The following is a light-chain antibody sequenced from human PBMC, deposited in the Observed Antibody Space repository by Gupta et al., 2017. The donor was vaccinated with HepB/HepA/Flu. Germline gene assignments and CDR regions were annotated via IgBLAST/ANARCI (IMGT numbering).Light chain of an antibody. CDR2: AAS. Sequence: DIQMTHSPSSLSASVEDRVTITCRASQSISSYLTWYQQKPGKAPKLLIYAASSLQSGVPSRFSGSGSWTDFTLTISSLQPEDFATYYCQQSYSTPPWTFGQGTKVEIK. CDR3: QQSYSTPPWT. J-gene: IGKJ1*01. CDR1: QSISSY. V-gene: IGKV1-39*01.